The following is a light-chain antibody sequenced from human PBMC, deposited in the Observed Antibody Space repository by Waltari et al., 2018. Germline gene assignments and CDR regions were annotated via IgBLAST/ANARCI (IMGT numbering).Light chain of an antibody. V-gene: IGLV8-61*01. CDR3: VLYMTSGISV. J-gene: IGLJ3*02. Sequence: QTVVTQEPSFSVSPGGTVTLTCGLSSGSVSTSYYPSWYQQTPGRAPPTLISNPTPRSSGVPDRFSGSILGNKAALTITGAQADDESNYYCVLYMTSGISVFGGGTKLTVL. CDR2: NPT. CDR1: SGSVSTSYY.